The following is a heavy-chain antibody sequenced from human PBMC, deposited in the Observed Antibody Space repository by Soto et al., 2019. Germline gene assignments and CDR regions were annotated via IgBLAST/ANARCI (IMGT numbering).Heavy chain of an antibody. Sequence: ASVKVSCKASGYTFTSYAMHWVRQAPGQRLEWMGWINAGNGNTKYSQKFQGRVTITRDTSASTAYMELSSLRSEDTAVYYCARDRVYYYDSSGSHNWFDPWGQGTLVTAPQ. V-gene: IGHV1-3*01. CDR2: INAGNGNT. D-gene: IGHD3-22*01. CDR3: ARDRVYYYDSSGSHNWFDP. J-gene: IGHJ5*02. CDR1: GYTFTSYA.